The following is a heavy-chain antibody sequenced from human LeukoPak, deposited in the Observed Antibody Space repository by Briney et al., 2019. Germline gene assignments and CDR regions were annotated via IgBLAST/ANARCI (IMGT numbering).Heavy chain of an antibody. Sequence: GGSLRLSCAASGFTFSDYYISWIRQAPGKGLEWVSYISSSGSTIYYADSVKGRFTISRDNSKNTLYLQMNSLRAEDTAVYYCARDLDDSTFGYWGQGTLVTVSS. CDR1: GFTFSDYY. D-gene: IGHD3-22*01. V-gene: IGHV3-11*01. CDR2: ISSSGSTI. CDR3: ARDLDDSTFGY. J-gene: IGHJ4*02.